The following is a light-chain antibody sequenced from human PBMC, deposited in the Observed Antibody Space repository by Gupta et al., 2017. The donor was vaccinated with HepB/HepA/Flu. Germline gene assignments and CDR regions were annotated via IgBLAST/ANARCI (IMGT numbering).Light chain of an antibody. CDR3: AAWDASLSGWV. V-gene: IGLV1-47*01. Sequence: QSVLTQPPSASGTPGQRVAISCSGFSSNIGNNYVYWSQHLPGTAPNLLIYRHNEVPSGVPGRFSGSKSGASASLAISGLRSEDEADYYCAAWDASLSGWVFGGGTKLTVL. J-gene: IGLJ3*02. CDR1: SSNIGNNY. CDR2: RHN.